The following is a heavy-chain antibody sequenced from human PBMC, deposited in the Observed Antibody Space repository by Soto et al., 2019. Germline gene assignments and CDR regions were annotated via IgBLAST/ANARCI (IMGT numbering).Heavy chain of an antibody. J-gene: IGHJ4*02. CDR2: ISRDGGET. CDR3: ATELWSSFGS. V-gene: IGHV3-7*01. CDR1: GVTLDW. Sequence: GGSMRPSCVASGVTLDWVSWVRQAPGKGREWLGNISRDGGETHYVDSVRGRFTVSRDNAKNALFLQMNSLRVGDTAVYYCATELWSSFGSWGQGTLVTVSS. D-gene: IGHD5-18*01.